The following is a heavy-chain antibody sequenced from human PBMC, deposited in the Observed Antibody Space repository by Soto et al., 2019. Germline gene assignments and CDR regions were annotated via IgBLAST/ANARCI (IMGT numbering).Heavy chain of an antibody. CDR1: GGSFSGYY. Sequence: QVQLQQWGAGLLKPSETLSLTCAVYGGSFSGYYWRWIRQPPGKGLEWIGEINHSGSTNYNPSLKSRVTISVDTSKNQFSLKLSSVTAADTAVYYCARGRVFGVVIRFRNWFDTWGQGTMVTVSS. CDR3: ARGRVFGVVIRFRNWFDT. V-gene: IGHV4-34*01. CDR2: INHSGST. J-gene: IGHJ5*02. D-gene: IGHD3-3*01.